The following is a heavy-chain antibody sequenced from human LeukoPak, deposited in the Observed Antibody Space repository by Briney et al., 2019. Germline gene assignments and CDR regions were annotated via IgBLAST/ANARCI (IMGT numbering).Heavy chain of an antibody. CDR2: INPDSGGT. V-gene: IGHV1-2*02. Sequence: ASVKVSCKASGYTFTDSYIHWVRQAPGQRLEWMGWINPDSGGTNYAQKFQGRVTVTSDTSISTAYMELSRLRSDDTAVYYCARDLGCSRTSCYYASDYWGQGTLLTVSS. D-gene: IGHD2-2*01. CDR1: GYTFTDSY. J-gene: IGHJ4*02. CDR3: ARDLGCSRTSCYYASDY.